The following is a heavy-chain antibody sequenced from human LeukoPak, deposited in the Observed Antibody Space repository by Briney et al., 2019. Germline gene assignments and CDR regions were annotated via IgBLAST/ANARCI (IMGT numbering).Heavy chain of an antibody. CDR3: ARGGDGYNYNPFDY. Sequence: AASVKVSCKASGYTFTGYYMHWVRQAPGQGLEWIGWINPNSGGTNYAQKFQGRVTMTRDTSISTAYMELSRLRSDDTAVYYCARGGDGYNYNPFDYWGQGTLVTVSS. V-gene: IGHV1-2*02. CDR1: GYTFTGYY. J-gene: IGHJ4*02. D-gene: IGHD5-24*01. CDR2: INPNSGGT.